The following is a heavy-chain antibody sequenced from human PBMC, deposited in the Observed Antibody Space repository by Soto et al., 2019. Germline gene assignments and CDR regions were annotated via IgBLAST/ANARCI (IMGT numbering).Heavy chain of an antibody. CDR3: ARSQGSSTSLEIYYYYYYGMDV. CDR1: GGTFSSYA. V-gene: IGHV1-69*01. CDR2: IIPISGTA. D-gene: IGHD2-2*01. J-gene: IGHJ6*02. Sequence: QVQLVQSGAEVKKPGSSVKVSCKASGGTFSSYAISWVRQAPGQGLEWMGAIIPISGTANYAQKFQGRVTITADESTNMELSSLRSEDTAVYYCARSQGSSTSLEIYYYYYYGMDVWGQGTTVTVSS.